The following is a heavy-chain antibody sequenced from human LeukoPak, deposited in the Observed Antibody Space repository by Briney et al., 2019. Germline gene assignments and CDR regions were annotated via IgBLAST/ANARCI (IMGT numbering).Heavy chain of an antibody. J-gene: IGHJ4*02. V-gene: IGHV4-31*03. D-gene: IGHD1-7*01. Sequence: PSETLSLTCTASGGSISSGGYYWSWIRQHPGKGLEWIGYIYYSGSTYYNPSLKSRVTISVDTSKNQFSLKLSSVTAADTAVYYCARDRRDWNYEMAYFDYWGQGTLVTVSS. CDR3: ARDRRDWNYEMAYFDY. CDR2: IYYSGST. CDR1: GGSISSGGYY.